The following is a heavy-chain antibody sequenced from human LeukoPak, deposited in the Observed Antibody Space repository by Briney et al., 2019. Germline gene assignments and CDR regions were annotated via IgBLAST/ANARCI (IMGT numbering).Heavy chain of an antibody. CDR1: GFTFSSYG. Sequence: GGSLRLSCAASGFTFSSYGMHWVRQAPGKGLEWVAFVRYDSNKNYYRDSVKGRFTISRDNSKNTLYLQMNSLRAEDTAVYFCAKDKDPWKSTSISDFDYWGQGTLVTVSS. CDR3: AKDKDPWKSTSISDFDY. J-gene: IGHJ4*02. V-gene: IGHV3-30*02. D-gene: IGHD1-1*01. CDR2: VRYDSNKN.